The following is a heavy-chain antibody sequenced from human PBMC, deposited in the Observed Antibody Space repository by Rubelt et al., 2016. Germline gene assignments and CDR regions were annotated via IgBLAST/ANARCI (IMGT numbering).Heavy chain of an antibody. Sequence: QVQLRQWGAGLLKPSETLSLTCAVYGGSFSGYYWSWIRQPPGKGLEWIGEINHSGSNNYNPSLKSRVTILVDTSKNQFSLKLSSVTAADTAVYYCARGGRYYGSGSYQRHNWFDPWGQGTLVTVSS. CDR3: ARGGRYYGSGSYQRHNWFDP. CDR2: INHSGSN. CDR1: GGSFSGYY. V-gene: IGHV4-34*01. D-gene: IGHD3-10*01. J-gene: IGHJ5*02.